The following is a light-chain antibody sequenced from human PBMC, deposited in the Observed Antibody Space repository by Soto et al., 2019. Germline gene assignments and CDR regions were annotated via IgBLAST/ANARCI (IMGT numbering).Light chain of an antibody. J-gene: IGKJ1*01. V-gene: IGKV1-5*01. CDR1: QSIGRW. Sequence: SHMTQSASTLSASVGNTVTVTCRASQSIGRWLAWYQQKPGKAPKLLIFDASTLENGVPARFSGTRSGPEFSLTISSLQPDDFATYYCQQYYSYWTFGQGTKVDIK. CDR3: QQYYSYWT. CDR2: DAS.